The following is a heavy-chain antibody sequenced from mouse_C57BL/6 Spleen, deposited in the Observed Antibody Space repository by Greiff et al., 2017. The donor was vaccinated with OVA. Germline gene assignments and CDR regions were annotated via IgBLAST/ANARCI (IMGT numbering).Heavy chain of an antibody. D-gene: IGHD4-1*01. CDR3: AITSPNLYYFAY. Sequence: QVQLKESGPGLVQPSQSLSITCTVSGFSLTSYGVHWVRQSPGKGLEWLGVIWSGGSTDYNAAFISSLRISTDNSKSQVFFTMHILPSDYTAIYYCAITSPNLYYFAYWGPGTTLTVSS. J-gene: IGHJ2*01. V-gene: IGHV2-2*01. CDR2: IWSGGST. CDR1: GFSLTSYG.